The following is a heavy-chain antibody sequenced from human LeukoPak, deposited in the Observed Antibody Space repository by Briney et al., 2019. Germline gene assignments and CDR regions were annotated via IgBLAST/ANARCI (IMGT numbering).Heavy chain of an antibody. V-gene: IGHV4-59*08. CDR2: IHDSGST. J-gene: IGHJ4*02. CDR1: GGTISSYY. D-gene: IGHD3-10*01. Sequence: SETLSLTCTVSGGTISSYYWNWIRQPPGKGLEWIGYIHDSGSTKYNPSLKSRVTISVETSKNQFSLKLSSVTAADTAVYYCARWYYCGWAFDYWGQGTLVTGSS. CDR3: ARWYYCGWAFDY.